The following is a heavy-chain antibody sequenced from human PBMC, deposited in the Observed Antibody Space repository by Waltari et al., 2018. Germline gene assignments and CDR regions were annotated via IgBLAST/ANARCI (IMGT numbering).Heavy chain of an antibody. J-gene: IGHJ1*01. CDR2: INTETGKP. Sequence: VQLVQSGSELKKPGASVKVSCKTSGYTFTDFAINWVRQVPGHGLEWMGWINTETGKPMYVQAFTGRAVFSVDAAASTAYLQIDNLDSEDTAVYFCARDQGGASSRWGQGTPVFVSS. V-gene: IGHV7-4-1*01. CDR3: ARDQGGASSR. D-gene: IGHD2-2*01. CDR1: GYTFTDFA.